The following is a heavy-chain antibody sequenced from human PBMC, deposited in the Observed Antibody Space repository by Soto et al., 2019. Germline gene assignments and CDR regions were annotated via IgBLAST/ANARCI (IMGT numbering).Heavy chain of an antibody. CDR2: IVVGSGNT. J-gene: IGHJ6*02. Sequence: ASVKVSCKASGFTFTSSAVQWVRQARGQRLEWIGWIVVGSGNTNYAQKFQERVTITRDMSTSTAYMELSSLRPEDTAVYYCARIMYYYDSSGYYYMSDDYYYGMDVWG. V-gene: IGHV1-58*01. D-gene: IGHD3-22*01. CDR3: ARIMYYYDSSGYYYMSDDYYYGMDV. CDR1: GFTFTSSA.